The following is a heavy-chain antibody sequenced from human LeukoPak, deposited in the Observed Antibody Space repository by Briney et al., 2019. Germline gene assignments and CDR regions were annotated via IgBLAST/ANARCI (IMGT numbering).Heavy chain of an antibody. J-gene: IGHJ5*02. D-gene: IGHD3-10*01. V-gene: IGHV4-4*07. CDR3: ASEGLWFGELSWFDP. CDR2: IYTSGST. CDR1: GGSISSYY. Sequence: SETLSLTCTVPGGSISSYYGSCIRQPAGKGLEWIGRIYTSGSTNYNPSHKSRVTMSVDTSKNQFSLKLSSVTAADTAVYYCASEGLWFGELSWFDPWGQGTLVTVSS.